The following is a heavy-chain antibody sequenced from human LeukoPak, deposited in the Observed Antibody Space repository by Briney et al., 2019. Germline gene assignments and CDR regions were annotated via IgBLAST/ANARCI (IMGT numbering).Heavy chain of an antibody. D-gene: IGHD5-18*01. J-gene: IGHJ4*02. CDR2: INHSGST. CDR1: GGSFSGYY. CDR3: ARGADGYSYGPYYFDY. Sequence: SETLSLTCAVYGGSFSGYYWCWIRQPPGKGLEWIGEINHSGSTNYNPSLKSRVTISVDTSKNQFSLKLSSVTAADTAVYYCARGADGYSYGPYYFDYWGQGTLVTVSS. V-gene: IGHV4-34*01.